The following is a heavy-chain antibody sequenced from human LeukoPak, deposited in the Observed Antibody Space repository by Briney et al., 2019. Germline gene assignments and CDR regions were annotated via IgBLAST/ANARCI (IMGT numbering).Heavy chain of an antibody. CDR1: GFIFDDYD. V-gene: IGHV3-9*01. CDR2: ISWNSDTM. D-gene: IGHD1-14*01. Sequence: RPGGSLRLSCAASGFIFDDYDMHWVRLTPGKGLEWVSSISWNSDTMGYADSVKGRFTISRDNAKSSLYLQMHSLRAEDTAVYYCARERTGGYGMDVWGQGTTVTVSS. J-gene: IGHJ6*02. CDR3: ARERTGGYGMDV.